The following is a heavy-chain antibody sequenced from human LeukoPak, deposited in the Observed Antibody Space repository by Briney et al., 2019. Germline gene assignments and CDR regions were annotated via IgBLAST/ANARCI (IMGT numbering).Heavy chain of an antibody. CDR1: GFTFSSYA. CDR3: ARLPGGAFDI. V-gene: IGHV3-66*04. D-gene: IGHD3-16*01. CDR2: IYSGGST. Sequence: PGGSLRLSCAASGFTFSSYAMSWVRQAPGKGLEWVSVIYSGGSTYYADSVKGRFTISRDNSKNTLYLQMNSLRAEDTAVYYCARLPGGAFDIWGQGTMVTVSS. J-gene: IGHJ3*02.